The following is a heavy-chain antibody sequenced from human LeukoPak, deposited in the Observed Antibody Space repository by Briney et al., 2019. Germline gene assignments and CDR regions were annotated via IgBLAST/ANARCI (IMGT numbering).Heavy chain of an antibody. J-gene: IGHJ3*02. Sequence: SETLSLTCTVSGYSISSCYYWGWIRQPPGKGLEWIGSIYHSGSTYYNPSLKSRVTISVDTSKNQFSLKLSSVTAADTAVYYCARMWYAYRTFDIWGQGTMVTVSS. CDR1: GYSISSCYY. D-gene: IGHD2-15*01. CDR2: IYHSGST. V-gene: IGHV4-38-2*02. CDR3: ARMWYAYRTFDI.